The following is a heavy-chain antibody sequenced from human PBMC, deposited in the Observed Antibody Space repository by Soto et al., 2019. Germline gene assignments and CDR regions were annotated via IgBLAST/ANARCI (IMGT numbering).Heavy chain of an antibody. CDR1: GGSISSYY. CDR2: IYYSGST. D-gene: IGHD3-3*01. CDR3: ARQRRYDFWSGYRGKYYYYYYMDV. Sequence: PSETLSLTCTVSGGSISSYYWSWIRQPPGKGLEWIGYIYYSGSTNYNPSLKSRVTISVDTSKNQFSLKLSPVTAADTAVYYCARQRRYDFWSGYRGKYYYYYYMDVWGKGTTVTVSS. J-gene: IGHJ6*03. V-gene: IGHV4-59*08.